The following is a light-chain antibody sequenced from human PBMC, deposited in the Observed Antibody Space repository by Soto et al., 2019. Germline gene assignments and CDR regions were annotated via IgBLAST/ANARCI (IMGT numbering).Light chain of an antibody. CDR1: SSDVGGYNY. Sequence: QSELTQPAYVSGSPGQSIPITCTGTSSDVGGYNYVSWYQQHPGKAPKLMIYDVSNRPSGVSNRFSGSKSGNTASLTISGLQAEDEADYYCSSYTSSSTLFVFGTGTKVTVL. V-gene: IGLV2-14*01. CDR3: SSYTSSSTLFV. J-gene: IGLJ1*01. CDR2: DVS.